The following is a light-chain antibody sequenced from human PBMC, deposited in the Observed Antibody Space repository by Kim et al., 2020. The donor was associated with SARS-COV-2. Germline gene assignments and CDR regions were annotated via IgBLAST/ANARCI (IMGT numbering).Light chain of an antibody. CDR3: QQYHSYPYT. CDR2: DAS. J-gene: IGKJ2*01. Sequence: SASGGDRVTITCRASQSIGRWSAWYQQKPGKAPKLLIFDASSLETGVPSGFSGSGSGTEFTLTISGLQSDDLGTYYCQQYHSYPYTFGQGTKLEI. CDR1: QSIGRW. V-gene: IGKV1-5*01.